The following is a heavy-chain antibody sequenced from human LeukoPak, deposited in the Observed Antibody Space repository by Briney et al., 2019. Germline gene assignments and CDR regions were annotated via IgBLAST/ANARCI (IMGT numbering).Heavy chain of an antibody. D-gene: IGHD2-15*01. V-gene: IGHV4-59*08. CDR1: GGSIRPYY. CDR3: ARLGFCRGDNCLDDY. J-gene: IGHJ4*02. Sequence: SSETLSLTCTVSGGSIRPYYWSWMRQPPGKGPECVGYIFHTGGTNYNPSLGSRVTVSLDTSKNQFSLKLSSVTAADTAVYYCARLGFCRGDNCLDDYWGQGTLVTVSS. CDR2: IFHTGGT.